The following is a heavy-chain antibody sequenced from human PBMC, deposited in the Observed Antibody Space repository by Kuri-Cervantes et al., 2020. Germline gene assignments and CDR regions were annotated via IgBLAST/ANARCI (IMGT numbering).Heavy chain of an antibody. CDR2: IYYSGST. D-gene: IGHD3-3*01. J-gene: IGHJ4*02. Sequence: SETLSLTCTVSGGSISSSSYYWGWIRQPPGKGLEWTGSIYYSGSTYYHPSLKSRVTISVDTSKNQFTLKLSSVTAADTAVYYCARLWVEWTFDYWGQGTLVTVSS. CDR3: ARLWVEWTFDY. V-gene: IGHV4-39*01. CDR1: GGSISSSSYY.